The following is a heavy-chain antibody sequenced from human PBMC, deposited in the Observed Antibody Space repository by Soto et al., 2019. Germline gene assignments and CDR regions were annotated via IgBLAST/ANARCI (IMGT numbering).Heavy chain of an antibody. D-gene: IGHD6-19*01. CDR2: IYYSGST. Sequence: SETLSLTCTVSGGSISSSSYYWGWIRQPPGKGLEWIGSIYYSGSTYYNPSLRSRVTISVDTSKNQFSLKLSSVTAADTAVYYCARRLLSPHFYPTVAGNWFDPWGQGTLVTVSS. J-gene: IGHJ5*02. CDR3: ARRLLSPHFYPTVAGNWFDP. CDR1: GGSISSSSYY. V-gene: IGHV4-39*01.